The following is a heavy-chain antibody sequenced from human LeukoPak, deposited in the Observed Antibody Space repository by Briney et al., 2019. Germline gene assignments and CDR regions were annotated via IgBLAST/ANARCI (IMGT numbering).Heavy chain of an antibody. V-gene: IGHV1-46*01. J-gene: IGHJ4*02. CDR1: GGTFSSYA. CDR2: INPSGGST. Sequence: ASVKVSCKASGGTFSSYAISWVRQAPGQGLEWMGIINPSGGSTSYAQKFQGRVTMTRDMSTSTVYMELSSLRSEDTAVYYCARGIYDSSGYYGDYWGQGTLVTVSS. D-gene: IGHD3-22*01. CDR3: ARGIYDSSGYYGDY.